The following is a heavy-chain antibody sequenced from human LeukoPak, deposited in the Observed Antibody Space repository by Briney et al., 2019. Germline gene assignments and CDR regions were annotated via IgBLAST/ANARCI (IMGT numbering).Heavy chain of an antibody. Sequence: PGGSLRPSCAASGFTFSSYGMHWVRQVPGKGLEWVAFIRYDGSNKYYADSVKGRFTISRDNSKNTLYLQMNSLRAEDTAVYYCASSTGDKYSSSWGAFDIWGQGTMVTVPS. V-gene: IGHV3-30*02. CDR1: GFTFSSYG. D-gene: IGHD6-6*01. J-gene: IGHJ3*02. CDR2: IRYDGSNK. CDR3: ASSTGDKYSSSWGAFDI.